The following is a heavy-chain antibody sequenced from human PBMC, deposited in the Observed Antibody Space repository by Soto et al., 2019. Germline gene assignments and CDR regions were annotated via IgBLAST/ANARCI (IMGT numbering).Heavy chain of an antibody. V-gene: IGHV4-39*01. Sequence: QLQLQESGPGHVKPSETLALTCSVSGASITTSSYYWAWIRQPPGKGLEWVGSIYHSGRTYYNPSLKSRVTPSVDMSDNQFSLRLTSVSAADTAVYYCALLRLGPDYFDFWSPGTLVTVSS. CDR3: ALLRLGPDYFDF. J-gene: IGHJ4*02. CDR1: GASITTSSYY. CDR2: IYHSGRT. D-gene: IGHD7-27*01.